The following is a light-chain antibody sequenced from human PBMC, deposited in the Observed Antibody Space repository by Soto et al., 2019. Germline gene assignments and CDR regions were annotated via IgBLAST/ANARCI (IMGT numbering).Light chain of an antibody. J-gene: IGKJ1*01. CDR3: QQYNSNSWT. CDR1: QSISSW. V-gene: IGKV1-5*03. CDR2: KAS. Sequence: DIQMTQSHSTLSASVGDRVTITCRASQSISSWLAWYQQKPGKAPKILIYKASSLESGVPSRLSGSGSGTEFTLTISSLQPDDFATYYCQQYNSNSWTFGQGTKVEIK.